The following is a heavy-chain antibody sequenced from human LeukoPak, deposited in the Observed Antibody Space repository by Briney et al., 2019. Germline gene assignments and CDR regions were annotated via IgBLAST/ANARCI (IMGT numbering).Heavy chain of an antibody. CDR1: GFTFSSYG. V-gene: IGHV3-7*01. CDR3: ARDRYCSDSSCPHFDY. CDR2: IKQDESEK. Sequence: GGSLRLSCAASGFTFSSYGMHWVRQAPGKGLQWVADIKQDESEKYYVDSVKGRFTISRDNAKNSMYLQMNSLRAEDTAVYYCARDRYCSDSSCPHFDYWGQGTLVTVSS. J-gene: IGHJ4*02. D-gene: IGHD2-15*01.